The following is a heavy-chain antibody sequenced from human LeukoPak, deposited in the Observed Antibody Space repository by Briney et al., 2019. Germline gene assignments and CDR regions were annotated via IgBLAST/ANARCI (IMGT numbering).Heavy chain of an antibody. CDR3: ARQTGSGLFILP. Sequence: SETLSLACTVSGGSISSSSYYWGWIRQPPGKGLEWIGSIYYSGSTYYNASLKSQVSISIDTSKNQFSLKLTSVTAADTAVYYCARQTGSGLFILPGGQGTLVTVSS. J-gene: IGHJ4*02. V-gene: IGHV4-39*01. CDR1: GGSISSSSYY. CDR2: IYYSGST. D-gene: IGHD3/OR15-3a*01.